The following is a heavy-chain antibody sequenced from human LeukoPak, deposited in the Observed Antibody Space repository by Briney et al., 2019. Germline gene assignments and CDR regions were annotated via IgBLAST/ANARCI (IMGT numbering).Heavy chain of an antibody. Sequence: GGSLRLSCAASEFTFRKYAMSWVRQAPGMGLEWVSAIRSSGGTRDYADSVKGRFTISRDNSKNTLCLQMNSLRAEDTAVYCCAKRFCTIAGCSFFDSWGPGTLVTVSS. CDR1: EFTFRKYA. D-gene: IGHD2-8*01. J-gene: IGHJ4*02. CDR3: AKRFCTIAGCSFFDS. CDR2: IRSSGGTR. V-gene: IGHV3-23*01.